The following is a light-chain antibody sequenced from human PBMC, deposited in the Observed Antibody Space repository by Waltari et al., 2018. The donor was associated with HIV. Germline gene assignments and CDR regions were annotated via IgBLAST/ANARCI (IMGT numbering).Light chain of an antibody. CDR1: SSNIGSHF. Sequence: QSVLTQPPSASGTPGQRVTISCSGGSSNIGSHFVYWYQQVAGTTPKLLIFRNNKRPPGVADRSSGSKSGTSATLSISGLRPEDEAEYYCATGDDSSSGSWVFGGGTKVTVL. CDR3: ATGDDSSSGSWV. J-gene: IGLJ3*02. CDR2: RNN. V-gene: IGLV1-47*01.